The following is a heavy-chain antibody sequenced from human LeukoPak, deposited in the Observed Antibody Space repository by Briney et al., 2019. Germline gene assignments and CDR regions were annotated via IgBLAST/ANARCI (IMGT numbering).Heavy chain of an antibody. CDR1: GGSISSYY. Sequence: SSETLSLTCTVSGGSISSYYWSWIRQPPGKGLEWIGYIYYSGSTNYNPSLKSRVTISVDTSKNQFSLKLSSVTAADTAVYYCARVGDGGELLSAFDIWGQGTMVTVSS. V-gene: IGHV4-59*01. CDR3: ARVGDGGELLSAFDI. J-gene: IGHJ3*02. CDR2: IYYSGST. D-gene: IGHD3-10*01.